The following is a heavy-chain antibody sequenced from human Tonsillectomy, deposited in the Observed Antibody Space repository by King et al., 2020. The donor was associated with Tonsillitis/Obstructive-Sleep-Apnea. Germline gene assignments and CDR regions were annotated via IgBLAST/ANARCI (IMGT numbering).Heavy chain of an antibody. CDR2: ISYDGSNK. CDR1: GFKFSSYA. V-gene: IGHV3-30*04. J-gene: IGHJ4*02. Sequence: VQLVESGGGVVQPGRSLRLSCAASGFKFSSYAMHWVRQAPGKGLEWVAFISYDGSNKYYADSVKGRFTISRDNSKNTLFLQMNSLRVEDTAVYYCARSIQGWHYFDYWGKGTLVTVSS. CDR3: ARSIQGWHYFDY. D-gene: IGHD6-19*01.